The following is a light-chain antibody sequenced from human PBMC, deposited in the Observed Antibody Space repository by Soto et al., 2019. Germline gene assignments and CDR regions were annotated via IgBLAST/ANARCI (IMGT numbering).Light chain of an antibody. Sequence: EIGLTQSPATLSLSPGERATLSCRASQSVSSYLAWYQQKPGQAPRLLIYDASNRATGIPARFSGSGSGTEFTLTSSSLGPEDCAVDYCQQCNLFGGGTKVEIK. J-gene: IGKJ4*01. V-gene: IGKV3-11*01. CDR2: DAS. CDR1: QSVSSY. CDR3: QQCNL.